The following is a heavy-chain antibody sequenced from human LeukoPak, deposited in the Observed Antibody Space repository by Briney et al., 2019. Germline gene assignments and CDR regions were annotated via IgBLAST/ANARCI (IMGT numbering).Heavy chain of an antibody. J-gene: IGHJ4*02. CDR3: AKSGGYGLIDY. Sequence: PSETLSLTCAVYGGSFSGYYWSWIRRPPGKGLEWIGEINHSGSTNYNPSLKSRVTISVDTSKNQFSLRLSSVTAADTAMYYCAKSGGYGLIDYWGQGTLVTVSS. V-gene: IGHV4-34*01. CDR2: INHSGST. D-gene: IGHD1-26*01. CDR1: GGSFSGYY.